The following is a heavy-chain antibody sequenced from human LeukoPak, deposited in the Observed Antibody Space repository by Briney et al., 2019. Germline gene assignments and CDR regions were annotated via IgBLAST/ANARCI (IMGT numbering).Heavy chain of an antibody. J-gene: IGHJ4*02. V-gene: IGHV4-30-4*08. CDR1: GGSISSGGYY. D-gene: IGHD2-15*01. CDR2: IYYSGST. Sequence: PSETLSLTCTVSGGSISSGGYYWSWIRQHPGKGLEWIGYIYYSGSTYYNPSLKSRVTISVDTSKNQFSLKLSSVTAADTAVYYCVGGVAAAYFDYWGQGTLVTVSS. CDR3: VGGVAAAYFDY.